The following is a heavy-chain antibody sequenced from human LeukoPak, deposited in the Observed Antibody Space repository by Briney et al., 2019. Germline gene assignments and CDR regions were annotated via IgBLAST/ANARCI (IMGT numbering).Heavy chain of an antibody. CDR2: IYYSGST. V-gene: IGHV4-30-4*01. CDR1: GGPISSGDYY. Sequence: SQTLSLTCTVSGGPISSGDYYWSWIRQPPGKGLEWIGYIYYSGSTYYNPSRKRRVTISVDTSKNQSSLKLSSLPAADTAVYYCASGGYWYFDLWGPGTLVTASS. D-gene: IGHD4-23*01. CDR3: ASGGYWYFDL. J-gene: IGHJ2*01.